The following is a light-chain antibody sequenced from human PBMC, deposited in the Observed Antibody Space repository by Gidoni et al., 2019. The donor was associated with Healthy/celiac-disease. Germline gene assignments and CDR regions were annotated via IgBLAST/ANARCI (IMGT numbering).Light chain of an antibody. CDR1: QSISSY. Sequence: IQLPQSPSSLSASVGDRITITCLASQSISSYLYWYQQKPGNAPKLLIYAASSLQSGVPARFSGSGSGTDFTLNISSLQPEDSATYYCQQSYSTPLTFGGGTKVEIK. CDR2: AAS. CDR3: QQSYSTPLT. J-gene: IGKJ4*01. V-gene: IGKV1-39*01.